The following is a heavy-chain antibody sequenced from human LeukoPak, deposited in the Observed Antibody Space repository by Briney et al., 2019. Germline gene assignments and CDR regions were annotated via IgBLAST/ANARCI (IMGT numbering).Heavy chain of an antibody. CDR2: IDPNNGDT. CDR3: AANVETGRGDFDI. V-gene: IGHV1-2*02. J-gene: IGHJ3*02. Sequence: ASLTVSCKASGYTFTHFYIHWVRQAPGQGLEWLGWIDPNNGDTDYAQKFQGRVTMTRDTSMDTAYMQVTGLRYDDTAVYYCAANVETGRGDFDIWGQGTLATVSS. CDR1: GYTFTHFY. D-gene: IGHD1-14*01.